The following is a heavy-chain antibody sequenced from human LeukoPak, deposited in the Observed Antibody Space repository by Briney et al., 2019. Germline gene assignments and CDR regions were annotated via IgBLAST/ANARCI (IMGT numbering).Heavy chain of an antibody. D-gene: IGHD3-10*01. CDR3: ARDQGYGSGSYYGFYYYYGMDV. CDR1: GDSVSSNSAA. V-gene: IGHV6-1*01. J-gene: IGHJ6*02. CDR2: TYYRSKWYN. Sequence: SQTLSLTCAISGDSVSSNSAAWNWIRQSPSRGLEWLGRTYYRSKWYNDYAVSVKSRITINPDTSKNQFSLQLNSVTPEDTAVYYCARDQGYGSGSYYGFYYYYGMDVWGQGTTVTVSS.